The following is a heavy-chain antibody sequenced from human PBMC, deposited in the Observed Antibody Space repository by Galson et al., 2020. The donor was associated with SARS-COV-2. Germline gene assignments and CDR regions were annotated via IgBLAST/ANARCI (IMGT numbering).Heavy chain of an antibody. V-gene: IGHV3-30-3*01. Sequence: GESLKISCAASGFTFSSYAMHWVRQAPGKGLEWVAVISYDGSNKYYADSVKGRFTISRDNSKNTLYLQMNSLRAEDTAVYYCARENWNYEFDYWGQGTLVTVSS. CDR2: ISYDGSNK. CDR3: ARENWNYEFDY. CDR1: GFTFSSYA. J-gene: IGHJ4*02. D-gene: IGHD1-7*01.